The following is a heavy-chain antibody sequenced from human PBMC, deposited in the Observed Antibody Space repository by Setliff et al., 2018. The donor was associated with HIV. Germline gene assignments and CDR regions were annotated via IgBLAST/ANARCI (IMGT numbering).Heavy chain of an antibody. J-gene: IGHJ4*02. Sequence: SVKVSCKASGGNFSTYGISWVRQAPGQGLEWMGGIIPLFNTSNYAQKLQGRVTITADESTSTAYMELSSLRSEDSAVYYCARGIGHCSGGYCNWGQGTLVTVSS. CDR2: IIPLFNTS. CDR3: ARGIGHCSGGYCN. V-gene: IGHV1-69*13. D-gene: IGHD2-15*01. CDR1: GGNFSTYG.